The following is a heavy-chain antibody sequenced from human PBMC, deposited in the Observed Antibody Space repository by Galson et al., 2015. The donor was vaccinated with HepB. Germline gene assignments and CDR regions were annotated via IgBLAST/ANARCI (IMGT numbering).Heavy chain of an antibody. V-gene: IGHV1-3*01. CDR1: GYTFTSYS. Sequence: SVKVSCKASGYTFTSYSIHWVRQAPGQRLEWMGWINAGNGNTKYSQKFQGRVTFTRDTSTTTAFMKLSSLRSEDSAVYYCARDYEFWSDYPGADYWGQGTLVTVSS. J-gene: IGHJ4*02. CDR3: ARDYEFWSDYPGADY. CDR2: INAGNGNT. D-gene: IGHD3-3*01.